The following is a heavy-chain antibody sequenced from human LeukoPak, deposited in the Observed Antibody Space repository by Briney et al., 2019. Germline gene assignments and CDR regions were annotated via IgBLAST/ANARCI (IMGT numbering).Heavy chain of an antibody. CDR1: GGSFSGYY. D-gene: IGHD6-19*01. J-gene: IGHJ6*02. CDR2: INHSGST. V-gene: IGHV4-34*01. Sequence: PSETLSLTCAVYGGSFSGYYWSRIRQPPGKGLEWIGEINHSGSTNYNPSLKSRVTISVDTSKNQFSLKLSSVTAADTAVYYCARAVAGPPGWYYYYYGMDVWGQGTTVTVSS. CDR3: ARAVAGPPGWYYYYYGMDV.